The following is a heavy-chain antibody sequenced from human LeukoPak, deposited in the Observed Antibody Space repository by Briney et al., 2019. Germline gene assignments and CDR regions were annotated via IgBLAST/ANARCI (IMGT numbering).Heavy chain of an antibody. CDR3: ATENLQYDFWRGYLVYNWFDP. V-gene: IGHV3-30*03. J-gene: IGHJ5*02. CDR1: GFTFSSYG. D-gene: IGHD3-3*01. CDR2: ISYDGSNK. Sequence: GGSLRLSCAASGFTFSSYGMHWVRQAPGKGLEWVAVISYDGSNKYYADSVKGRFTISRDNSKNTLYLQMNSLRAADTAVYYCATENLQYDFWRGYLVYNWFDPSGQGTLVTVSS.